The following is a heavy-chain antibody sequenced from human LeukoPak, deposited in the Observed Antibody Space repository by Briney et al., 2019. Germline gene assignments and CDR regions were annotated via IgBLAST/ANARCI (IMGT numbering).Heavy chain of an antibody. CDR2: IYYSGST. CDR1: GGSISSSSYY. J-gene: IGHJ4*02. Sequence: SETLSLTCTVSGGSISSSSYYWGWIRQPPGKGLEWIGSIYYSGSTYYNPSLKSRVTISVDTSKNQFSLKLSSVAAADTAVYYCARQELLWFGELLYFDYWGQGTLVTVSS. CDR3: ARQELLWFGELLYFDY. D-gene: IGHD3-10*01. V-gene: IGHV4-39*01.